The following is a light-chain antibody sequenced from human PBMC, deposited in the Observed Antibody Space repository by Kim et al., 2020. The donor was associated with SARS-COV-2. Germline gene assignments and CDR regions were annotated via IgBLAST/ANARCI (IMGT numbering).Light chain of an antibody. J-gene: IGLJ3*02. CDR3: QSYDSSNRGV. Sequence: LTQPHSVSESPGKTVTISCTGSSGSIASKYVQWYQQRPGSAPTTVIYEDSQRPSGVPDRFSGSIDSSSNSASLTISGLQTEDEADYYCQSYDSSNRGVFGGGTQLTVL. CDR2: EDS. V-gene: IGLV6-57*02. CDR1: SGSIASKY.